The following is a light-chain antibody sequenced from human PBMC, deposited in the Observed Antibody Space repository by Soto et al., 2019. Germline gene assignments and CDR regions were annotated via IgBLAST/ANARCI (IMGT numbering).Light chain of an antibody. J-gene: IGKJ2*01. CDR2: GAY. CDR3: QQYYNWPPFT. CDR1: QSVSSN. V-gene: IGKV3-15*01. Sequence: EIVMTQSPATLSVSPGERATLSCRASQSVSSNLAWYQQKPGQAPRLLIYGAYNRATGIPARFSGSGSGTEFTLTISSLQSGDFAVYYCQQYYNWPPFTFGQGTEVEIK.